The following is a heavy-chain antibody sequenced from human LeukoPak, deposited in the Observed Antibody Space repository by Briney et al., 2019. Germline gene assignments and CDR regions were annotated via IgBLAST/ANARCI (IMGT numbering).Heavy chain of an antibody. CDR2: IFGDGST. J-gene: IGHJ4*02. V-gene: IGHV3-23*01. Sequence: PGGSLRLSCEASGFTFSSYAMNWVRQAPGKGLEWVSAIFGDGSTFYADSVKGRFTISRDNFKNALYLQMNSLRAEDTAVYYCAKDRGQYSSSIDFWGQGTLVTVSS. CDR1: GFTFSSYA. CDR3: AKDRGQYSSSIDF. D-gene: IGHD6-13*01.